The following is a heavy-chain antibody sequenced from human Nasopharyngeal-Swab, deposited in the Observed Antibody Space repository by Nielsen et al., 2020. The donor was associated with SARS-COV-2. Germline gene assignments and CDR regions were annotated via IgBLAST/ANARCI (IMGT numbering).Heavy chain of an antibody. CDR1: GYTFTSYY. V-gene: IGHV1-46*01. CDR3: ARGHSRIIVVVPWRKGYFDY. CDR2: INPSGGST. J-gene: IGHJ4*02. D-gene: IGHD2-2*01. Sequence: ASVKVSCKASGYTFTSYYMHWVRQAPGQGLEWVGIINPSGGSTSYAQKFQGRVTMTRDTSTSTVYMELSSLRSEDTAVYYCARGHSRIIVVVPWRKGYFDYWGQGTLVTVSS.